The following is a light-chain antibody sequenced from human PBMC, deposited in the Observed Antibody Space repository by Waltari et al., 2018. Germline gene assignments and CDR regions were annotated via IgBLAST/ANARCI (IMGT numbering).Light chain of an antibody. Sequence: DIVMTQSPLSLPVTPGEPASISCRSSQSLLHSNGYNCLDWYLQTPGQSPQLLIYFGSNRASGVPDRFSGRGSGTDFTLKISRVEAEDVGVYYCMQALQTPYTFGQGTKLEIK. V-gene: IGKV2-28*01. CDR3: MQALQTPYT. CDR2: FGS. CDR1: QSLLHSNGYNC. J-gene: IGKJ2*01.